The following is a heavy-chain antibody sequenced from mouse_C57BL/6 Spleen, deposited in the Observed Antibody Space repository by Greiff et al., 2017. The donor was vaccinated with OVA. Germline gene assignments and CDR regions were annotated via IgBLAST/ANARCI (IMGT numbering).Heavy chain of an antibody. V-gene: IGHV1-50*01. CDR3: ARSEYYRRAY. CDR2: IDPSDSYT. Sequence: QVQLQQSGAELVKPGASVKLSCKASGYTFTSYWMQWVKQRPGQGLEWIGEIDPSDSYTNYNQKFKGKATLTVDTSSSTAYMQLSSLTSEDSAVYYCARSEYYRRAYWGQGTLVTVSA. CDR1: GYTFTSYW. D-gene: IGHD2-14*01. J-gene: IGHJ3*01.